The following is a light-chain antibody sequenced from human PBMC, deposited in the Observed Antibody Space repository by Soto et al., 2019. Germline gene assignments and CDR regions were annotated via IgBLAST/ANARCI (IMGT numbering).Light chain of an antibody. V-gene: IGKV3-15*01. CDR2: GAS. J-gene: IGKJ2*01. CDR1: QSVSSN. CDR3: QQYNNWPPMYT. Sequence: EIVMTQSPATLSVSPGERATLSCRASQSVSSNLAWYQQKPGQAPRLLTYGASTRATGIPARFSGSGSGTEFTLTISSLQSEDFAVYDCQQYNNWPPMYTFGQGTKLEIK.